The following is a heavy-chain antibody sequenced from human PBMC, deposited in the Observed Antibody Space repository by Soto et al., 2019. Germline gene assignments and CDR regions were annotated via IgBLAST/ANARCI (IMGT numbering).Heavy chain of an antibody. CDR2: IIPIIGKA. CDR1: GDTFSSHD. J-gene: IGHJ6*01. CDR3: AVEGMVFSTVIVCYGMDC. Sequence: QVQLVQSGAEVKKPGASVKVSCKASGDTFSSHDINWVRQAPGQGLEWMGWIIPIIGKAGYAQRFLGRVTITTDSSTRPAHIARSGVDSEHRARYYSAVEGMVFSTVIVCYGMDCWGQRKTVNVPS. D-gene: IGHD4-17*01. V-gene: IGHV1-69*06.